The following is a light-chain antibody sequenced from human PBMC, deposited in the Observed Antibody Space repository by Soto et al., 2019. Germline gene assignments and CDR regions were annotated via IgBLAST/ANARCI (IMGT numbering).Light chain of an antibody. J-gene: IGKJ3*01. Sequence: EIVLTQSPGTLSLSLGERATLSCRASQSVSSPYLAWYQQQPGQPPSLLISGASTTATGIPDRFSGSGSGTDFTLTITRLEPEDFAVYYCQHYNYSPFTFGPGTKVAIK. CDR2: GAS. CDR1: QSVSSPY. V-gene: IGKV3-20*01. CDR3: QHYNYSPFT.